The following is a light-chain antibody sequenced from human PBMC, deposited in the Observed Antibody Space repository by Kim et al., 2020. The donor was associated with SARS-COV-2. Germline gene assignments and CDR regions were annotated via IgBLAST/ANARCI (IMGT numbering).Light chain of an antibody. CDR3: QQRSNWPPT. CDR1: QSVSIY. V-gene: IGKV3-11*01. J-gene: IGKJ5*01. CDR2: DAS. Sequence: EIELTQSPATLSLSPGERATLSCRASQSVSIYLAWYQQKPGQAPRLLIYDASNRATGIPARFSGSGSGTDFTLTISSLEPEDFAVYYCQQRSNWPPTFGQGTRLEIK.